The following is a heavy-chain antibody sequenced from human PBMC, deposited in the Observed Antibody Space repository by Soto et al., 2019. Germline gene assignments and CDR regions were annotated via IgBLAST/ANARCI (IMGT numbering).Heavy chain of an antibody. D-gene: IGHD6-6*01. CDR3: ARARPARPFAPLCSDY. Sequence: QVQLQQWGAGLLKPSETLSLTCAVYGGSFSGYYWSWIRQPPGKGLEWIGEINHSGSTNYNPSLKSRVTISVDTSKNQFSLKLSSVTAADTAVYYCARARPARPFAPLCSDYWGQGTLVTVSS. CDR1: GGSFSGYY. CDR2: INHSGST. J-gene: IGHJ4*02. V-gene: IGHV4-34*01.